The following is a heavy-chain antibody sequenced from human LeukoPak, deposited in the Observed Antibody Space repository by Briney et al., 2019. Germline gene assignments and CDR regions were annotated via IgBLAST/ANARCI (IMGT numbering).Heavy chain of an antibody. J-gene: IGHJ5*02. D-gene: IGHD6-13*01. V-gene: IGHV3-23*01. CDR2: ISGGGVGT. CDR3: AKQGDSSSSWNH. Sequence: GGSLRLSCAATGFTFTTAMSWVRQAPGKGLEWVSAISGGGVGTYYADSVKGRFTISRDNSKNTLYLQMNRLRADDTAVFYCAKQGDSSSSWNHWGQGTLVTVSS. CDR1: GFTFTTA.